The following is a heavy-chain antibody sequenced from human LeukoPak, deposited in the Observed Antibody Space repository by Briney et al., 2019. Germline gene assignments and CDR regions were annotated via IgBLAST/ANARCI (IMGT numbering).Heavy chain of an antibody. V-gene: IGHV3-21*01. J-gene: IGHJ4*02. D-gene: IGHD6-13*01. Sequence: GGSLRLSCAASGFTFRSYSMNWVRQAPGKGLEWVSSISSSSSYIYYADSVKGRFTISRDNAKNSLYLQMNSLRAEDTAVYYCAREELAAAFNWGQGTLVTVSS. CDR1: GFTFRSYS. CDR3: AREELAAAFN. CDR2: ISSSSSYI.